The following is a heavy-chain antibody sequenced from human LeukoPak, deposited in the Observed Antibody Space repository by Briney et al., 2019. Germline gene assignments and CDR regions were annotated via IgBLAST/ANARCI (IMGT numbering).Heavy chain of an antibody. CDR1: GFTFSRSS. Sequence: GGSLRLSCAASGFTFSRSSMNWVRQAPGKGLEWVSSISSGSTYIYYADSVKGRFTISRDNSKNTLYLQMNSLRAEDTAVYYCARRSGIAVAGAFDYWGQGTLVTVSS. CDR3: ARRSGIAVAGAFDY. V-gene: IGHV3-21*04. J-gene: IGHJ4*02. CDR2: ISSGSTYI. D-gene: IGHD6-19*01.